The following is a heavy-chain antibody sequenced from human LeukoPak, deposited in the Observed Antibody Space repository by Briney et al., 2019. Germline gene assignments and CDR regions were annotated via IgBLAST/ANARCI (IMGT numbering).Heavy chain of an antibody. CDR3: ARSFYGHDPYYCYMDV. CDR1: GFTFSRNY. J-gene: IGHJ6*03. V-gene: IGHV3-66*01. Sequence: SGGSLRLSCAASGFTFSRNYMSWVRQAPGKGLEWVSVIYSGGSTYYSDSVKGRFTISREKAKNTLYLQMNSLRAEDTAVYYCARSFYGHDPYYCYMDVWGKGTTVTVSS. CDR2: IYSGGST. D-gene: IGHD2-2*01.